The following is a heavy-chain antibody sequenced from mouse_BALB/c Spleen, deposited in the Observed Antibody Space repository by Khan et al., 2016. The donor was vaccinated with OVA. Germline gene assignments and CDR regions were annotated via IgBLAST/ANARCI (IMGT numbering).Heavy chain of an antibody. D-gene: IGHD2-14*01. J-gene: IGHJ3*01. CDR2: IIPTNDYT. CDR1: GYTFTTYT. Sequence: VELVESATELARPGASVKMSCKASGYTFTTYTIHWVKQRPGQGLEWIGYIIPTNDYTNYNQKFKDRATLTADKSSSTAYMQLSSLTSEDSALYYCAREGAYYRSDGWFAYWGQGTLVTVSA. V-gene: IGHV1-4*01. CDR3: AREGAYYRSDGWFAY.